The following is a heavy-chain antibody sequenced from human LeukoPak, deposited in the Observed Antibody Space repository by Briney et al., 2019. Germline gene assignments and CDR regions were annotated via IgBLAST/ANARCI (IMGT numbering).Heavy chain of an antibody. J-gene: IGHJ4*02. D-gene: IGHD4-23*01. V-gene: IGHV3-74*01. Sequence: GGSLRLSCAASGSTFSSYWMNWVRQAPGKGLVWVSRIASDGSSTTYADSVKGRFSISRDNAKNTLYLQMNSLRVEDTAVYYCARGRPHGNDYWGQGTLVTVSS. CDR3: ARGRPHGNDY. CDR2: IASDGSST. CDR1: GSTFSSYW.